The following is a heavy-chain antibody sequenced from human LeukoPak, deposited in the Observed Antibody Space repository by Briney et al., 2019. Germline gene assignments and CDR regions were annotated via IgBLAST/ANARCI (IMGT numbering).Heavy chain of an antibody. V-gene: IGHV1-18*01. D-gene: IGHD6-13*01. CDR3: ARSAGLASIAAAGNDY. CDR1: GYTFTSYG. Sequence: GASVKVSCKASGYTFTSYGISWVRQAPGQGLEWMGWISAYNGNTNYAQKLQGRVTMTTDTSTSTAYMELRSLRSDDTAAYYCARSAGLASIAAAGNDYWGQGTLVTVSS. CDR2: ISAYNGNT. J-gene: IGHJ4*02.